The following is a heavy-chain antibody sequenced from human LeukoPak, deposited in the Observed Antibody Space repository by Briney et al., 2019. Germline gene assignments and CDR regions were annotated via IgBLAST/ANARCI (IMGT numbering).Heavy chain of an antibody. CDR2: IIPIFGTA. J-gene: IGHJ4*02. Sequence: ASVKVSCKASGGTFSCYAISWVRQAPGQGLEWMGGIIPIFGTANYAQKFQGRVTITADESTSTAYMELSSLRSEDTAVYYCALSYYDSSGYYYYFDYWGQGTLVTVSS. D-gene: IGHD3-22*01. V-gene: IGHV1-69*13. CDR3: ALSYYDSSGYYYYFDY. CDR1: GGTFSCYA.